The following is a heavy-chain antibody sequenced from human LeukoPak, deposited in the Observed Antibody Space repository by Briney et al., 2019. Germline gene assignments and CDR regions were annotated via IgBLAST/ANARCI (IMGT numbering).Heavy chain of an antibody. V-gene: IGHV1-18*01. CDR3: ARNYGSTVTTRYYYYYMDV. Sequence: ASVKVSCKASGYTFTSYGISWVRQAPGQGLEWMGWISAYNGNTNYAQKLQGRVTMTTDTSTSTAYMGLRSLRSDDTAVYYCARNYGSTVTTRYYYYYMDVWGKGTTVTVSS. CDR2: ISAYNGNT. CDR1: GYTFTSYG. D-gene: IGHD4-17*01. J-gene: IGHJ6*03.